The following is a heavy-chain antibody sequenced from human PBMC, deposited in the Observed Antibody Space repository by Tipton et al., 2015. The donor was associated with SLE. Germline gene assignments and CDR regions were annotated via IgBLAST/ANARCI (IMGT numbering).Heavy chain of an antibody. CDR3: ARERVEGNSSPLDY. J-gene: IGHJ4*02. V-gene: IGHV3-49*04. Sequence: RSLRLSCTASGFTFGDYAMSWVRQAPGKGLEWVGFIRSKAYGGTTEYAASVKGRFTISRDDSKSIAYLQMNSLKTEDTAVYYCARERVEGNSSPLDYWGQGTLVTVSS. D-gene: IGHD6-6*01. CDR2: IRSKAYGGTT. CDR1: GFTFGDYA.